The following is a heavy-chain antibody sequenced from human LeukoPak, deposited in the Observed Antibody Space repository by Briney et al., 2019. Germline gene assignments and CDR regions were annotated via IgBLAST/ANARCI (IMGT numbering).Heavy chain of an antibody. CDR2: ISGSGGST. J-gene: IGHJ4*02. V-gene: IGHV3-23*01. D-gene: IGHD2-15*01. CDR3: AKVPEVVVVAATIDY. CDR1: GFTFSSYA. Sequence: PGGSLRLSCAASGFTFSSYAMSWVRQAPGKGLEWVSAISGSGGSTYYADSMKGRFTISRDNSKNTLYLQMNSLRAEDTAVYYCAKVPEVVVVAATIDYWGQGTLVTVSS.